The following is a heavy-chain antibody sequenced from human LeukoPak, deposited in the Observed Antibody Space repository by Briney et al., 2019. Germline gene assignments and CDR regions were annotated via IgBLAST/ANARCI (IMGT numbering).Heavy chain of an antibody. Sequence: SETLSLTCTISGGSVSDYYWSWIRQPAGKGLEWIGRISSSGSTNYNPSLKSRVTISVDTSKNQFSLKLSSVTAADTAVYFCARGPYSYDSSGAFDIWGQGTMVTVSS. V-gene: IGHV4-4*07. J-gene: IGHJ3*02. CDR1: GGSVSDYY. CDR2: ISSSGST. CDR3: ARGPYSYDSSGAFDI. D-gene: IGHD3-22*01.